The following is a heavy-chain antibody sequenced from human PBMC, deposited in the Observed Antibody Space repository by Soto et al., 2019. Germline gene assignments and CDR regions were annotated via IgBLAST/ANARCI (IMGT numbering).Heavy chain of an antibody. CDR3: ARVPDY. CDR1: GDSISTDY. V-gene: IGHV4-59*12. D-gene: IGHD2-2*01. J-gene: IGHJ4*02. Sequence: SETLSLTCTVSGDSISTDYWSWIRQSPGKGLKWIGFIYYGGSTNYNPSLKSRVTISIDRSKNQFSLKLSSVTAADTAVYYCARVPDYWGQGILVTVSS. CDR2: IYYGGST.